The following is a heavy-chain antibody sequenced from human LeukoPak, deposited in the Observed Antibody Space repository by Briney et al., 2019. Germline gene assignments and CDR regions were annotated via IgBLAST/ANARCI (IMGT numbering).Heavy chain of an antibody. CDR2: ISSSSYI. Sequence: GGSLRLSCAASGFTFSSYSMNWVRQAPGKGLEWVSSISSSSYIYYADSVKGRFTISRDNAKNSLYLQMNSLRAEDTAVYYCARGPDSGFTFDPWGQGTLVTVSS. D-gene: IGHD3-22*01. CDR1: GFTFSSYS. CDR3: ARGPDSGFTFDP. J-gene: IGHJ5*02. V-gene: IGHV3-21*01.